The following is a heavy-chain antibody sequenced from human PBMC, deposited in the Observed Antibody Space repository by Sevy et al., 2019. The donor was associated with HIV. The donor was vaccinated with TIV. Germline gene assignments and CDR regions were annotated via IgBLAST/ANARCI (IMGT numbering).Heavy chain of an antibody. CDR1: GDSVSSNSAA. J-gene: IGHJ5*02. Sequence: KQSQTLSLTCAISGDSVSSNSAAWNWIRQSPSRGLEWLGRTYYRSKWYNDYAVSVKSRITINPDTSKNQFSLQLNSVTPEDTAVYYCARDPFVLPWFGETSTSNWFDPWGQGTLVTVSS. V-gene: IGHV6-1*01. CDR2: TYYRSKWYN. CDR3: ARDPFVLPWFGETSTSNWFDP. D-gene: IGHD3-10*01.